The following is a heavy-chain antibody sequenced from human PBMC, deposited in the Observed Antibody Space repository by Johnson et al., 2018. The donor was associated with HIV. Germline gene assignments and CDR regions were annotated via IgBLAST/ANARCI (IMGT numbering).Heavy chain of an antibody. J-gene: IGHJ3*02. Sequence: VQLVESGGGVVQPGRSLRLSCAASGFTFSSYAMHWVRQAPGKGLEWVAVISYDGSNKYYADSVKGRFTISRDNSKNTLYLQMNSLRAEDTAVYYCAKREVGAIDIWGQGTMVTVSS. D-gene: IGHD1-26*01. CDR3: AKREVGAIDI. CDR1: GFTFSSYA. CDR2: ISYDGSNK. V-gene: IGHV3-30*04.